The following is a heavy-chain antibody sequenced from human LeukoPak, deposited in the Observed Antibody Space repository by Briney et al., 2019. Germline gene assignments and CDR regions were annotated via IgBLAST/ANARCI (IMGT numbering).Heavy chain of an antibody. D-gene: IGHD4-17*01. Sequence: KVGGSLGLSCAVSGFTFTNAWMTWVRQAPGKGLEWVARIKSKTDGGIPDYAAPVKGRFTISRDDAKTTLYLQMNSLKTEDTAVYYCTTFNYGVPYYWGQGTLVTVSS. CDR2: IKSKTDGGIP. V-gene: IGHV3-15*01. J-gene: IGHJ4*02. CDR3: TTFNYGVPYY. CDR1: GFTFTNAW.